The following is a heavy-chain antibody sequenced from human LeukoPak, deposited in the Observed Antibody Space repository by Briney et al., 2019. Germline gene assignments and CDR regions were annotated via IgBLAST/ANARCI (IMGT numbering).Heavy chain of an antibody. CDR3: ARDPYYYGSGSYSYFDY. CDR2: TYYRSKWYN. D-gene: IGHD3-10*01. Sequence: SQTLSLTCAISGDIVSSNSAAWNWIRQSPSRGLEWLGRTYYRSKWYNDYAVSVKSRIPINPDTSKNQFSLQLNSVTPEDTAVYYCARDPYYYGSGSYSYFDYWGQGTLVTVSS. V-gene: IGHV6-1*01. CDR1: GDIVSSNSAA. J-gene: IGHJ4*02.